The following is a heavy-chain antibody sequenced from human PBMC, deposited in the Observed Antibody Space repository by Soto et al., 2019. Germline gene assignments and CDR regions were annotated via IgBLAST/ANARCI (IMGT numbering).Heavy chain of an antibody. V-gene: IGHV1-69*05. CDR1: GGTFSSYA. J-gene: IGHJ6*02. D-gene: IGHD3-3*01. CDR3: AKDGGAYYYYYGMDV. Sequence: SVKVSCKASGGTFSSYAISWVRQAPGQGLEWMGGIIPIFGTANYADSVKGRFTISRDNSKNTLYLQVNSLRAEDTAVYYCAKDGGAYYYYYGMDVWGQGTTVTVS. CDR2: IIPIFGTA.